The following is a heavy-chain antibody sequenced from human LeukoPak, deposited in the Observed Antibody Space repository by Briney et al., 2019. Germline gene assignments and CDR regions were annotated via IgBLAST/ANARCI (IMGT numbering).Heavy chain of an antibody. J-gene: IGHJ6*03. CDR2: ISSSGSTI. D-gene: IGHD3-10*02. V-gene: IGHV3-48*03. CDR1: GFNFSSYE. Sequence: PGGSLRPSCAAFGFNFSSYEMNWVRQAPGKGLECVSYISSSGSTIYYADSVKGRFTISRDNAKNSLYLQMNSLRAEDTAVYYCAELGITMIGGVWGKGTTVTISS. CDR3: AELGITMIGGV.